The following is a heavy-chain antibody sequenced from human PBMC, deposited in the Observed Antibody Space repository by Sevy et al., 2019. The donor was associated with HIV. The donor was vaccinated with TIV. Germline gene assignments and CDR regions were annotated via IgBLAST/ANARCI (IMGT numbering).Heavy chain of an antibody. CDR1: GFTFSSYG. CDR3: ARNGGAYDTGFDP. D-gene: IGHD3-22*01. J-gene: IGHJ5*02. Sequence: GGSLRLSCAASGFTFSSYGMHWVRQAPGKGLEWVAVISYDGSNKYYADSVKGRFTISRDNSKNTLYLQMNSLRAEDTAVYYCARNGGAYDTGFDPWGQGTLVTVSS. V-gene: IGHV3-30*03. CDR2: ISYDGSNK.